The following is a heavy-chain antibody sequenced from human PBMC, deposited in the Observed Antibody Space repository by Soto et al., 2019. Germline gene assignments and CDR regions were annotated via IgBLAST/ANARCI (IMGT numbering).Heavy chain of an antibody. Sequence: QVQLVQSGAEVKKPGSSVKVSCKASGGTFSSYAISWVRQAPGQGLEWMGGIIPIFGTANYAQKFQGRVAITGDGVKRKGYVELGRLISEVTGVYFCGEEPRPRGVVAPRHYYDYGMDVWGQGTTVTVSS. J-gene: IGHJ6*02. D-gene: IGHD2-15*01. V-gene: IGHV1-69*19. CDR3: GEEPRPRGVVAPRHYYDYGMDV. CDR1: GGTFSSYA. CDR2: IIPIFGTA.